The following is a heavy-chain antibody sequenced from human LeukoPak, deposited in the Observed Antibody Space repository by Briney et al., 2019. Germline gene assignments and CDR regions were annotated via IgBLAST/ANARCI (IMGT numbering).Heavy chain of an antibody. V-gene: IGHV4-31*11. J-gene: IGHJ4*02. Sequence: SETLSLTCAVSGGSIRGGPYHWSWIRQHPGKVLEWIGYIHYSGTTYYNPSLKSRVTISVATSNNQFSLKLSSVRAADTAVYYCASADCSTTCYSFDDWGRGTLVTVSS. CDR3: ASADCSTTCYSFDD. CDR1: GGSIRGGPYH. CDR2: IHYSGTT. D-gene: IGHD2-2*01.